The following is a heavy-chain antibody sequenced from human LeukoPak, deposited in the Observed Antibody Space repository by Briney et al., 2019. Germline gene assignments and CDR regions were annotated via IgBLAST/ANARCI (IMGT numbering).Heavy chain of an antibody. CDR2: MNPNSGNT. D-gene: IGHD3-22*01. CDR3: ARVGLYYDSSGYYYRPVDY. J-gene: IGHJ4*02. CDR1: GYTFTSYD. V-gene: IGHV1-8*01. Sequence: PGASVKLSCKASGYTFTSYDINWVRQATGQGLEWMGWMNPNSGNTGYAQKFQGRVTMTRNTSISTAYMELSSLRTEDTAVYYCARVGLYYDSSGYYYRPVDYWGQGTLVTVSS.